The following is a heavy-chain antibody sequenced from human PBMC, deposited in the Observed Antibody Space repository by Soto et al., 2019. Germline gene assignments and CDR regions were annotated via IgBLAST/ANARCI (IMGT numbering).Heavy chain of an antibody. Sequence: PSETLSLTCTVSGGSISSGGYYWSWIRQHPGKGLEWVGEINHSGSTNYNPSLKSRVTISVDTSKNQFSLKLSSVTAADTAVYYCARGPLHCTNGVCSSWFDPWGQGTLVTVSS. CDR2: INHSGST. CDR1: GGSISSGGYY. V-gene: IGHV4-39*07. J-gene: IGHJ5*02. D-gene: IGHD2-8*01. CDR3: ARGPLHCTNGVCSSWFDP.